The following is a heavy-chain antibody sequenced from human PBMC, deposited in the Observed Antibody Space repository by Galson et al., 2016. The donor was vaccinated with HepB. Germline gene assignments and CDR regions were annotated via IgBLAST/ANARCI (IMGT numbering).Heavy chain of an antibody. CDR3: ARGLWPTSSGPTPLHAFAI. CDR2: ISDTSSYT. V-gene: IGHV3-11*05. D-gene: IGHD6-25*01. Sequence: SLRLSCAASGFRFRDYYMSWVRQAPGKGPEWVSYISDTSSYTHEADSVKGRFTISRDNDKNSLYLQMNSLRPEDTAMYSWARGLWPTSSGPTPLHAFAIWCQGTMVIVSS. CDR1: GFRFRDYY. J-gene: IGHJ3*02.